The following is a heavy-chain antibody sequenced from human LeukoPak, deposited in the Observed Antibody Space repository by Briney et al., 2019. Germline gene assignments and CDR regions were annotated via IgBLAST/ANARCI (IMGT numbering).Heavy chain of an antibody. CDR3: ARGGWLVLRYFDY. CDR2: IIPIFGTA. CDR1: GGTFSSYA. J-gene: IGHJ4*02. D-gene: IGHD3-9*01. V-gene: IGHV1-69*06. Sequence: SVKVSCKASGGTFSSYAISWVRQAPGQGLEWMGGIIPIFGTANYAQKFQGRVTITADKSTSTAYMELSSLRSEDTAVYYCARGGWLVLRYFDYWGQGTLVTVSS.